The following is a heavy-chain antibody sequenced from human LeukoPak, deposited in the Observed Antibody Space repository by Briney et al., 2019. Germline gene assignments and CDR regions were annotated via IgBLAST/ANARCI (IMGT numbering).Heavy chain of an antibody. Sequence: SVKVSCKASGGTFSSYAISWVRQAPGQGLEWMGGIIPIFGTANYAQKFQGRVTVTADESTSTAYMELRSLRSDDTAVYYCARDSTYSGSYPRAIDYWGQGTLVTVSS. J-gene: IGHJ4*02. V-gene: IGHV1-69*13. CDR3: ARDSTYSGSYPRAIDY. CDR2: IIPIFGTA. CDR1: GGTFSSYA. D-gene: IGHD1-26*01.